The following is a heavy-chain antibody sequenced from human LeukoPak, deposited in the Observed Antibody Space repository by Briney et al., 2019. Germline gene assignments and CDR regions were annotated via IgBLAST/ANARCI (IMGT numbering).Heavy chain of an antibody. CDR3: AADGSGYYYGDAFDI. CDR2: IVVGSGNT. V-gene: IGHV1-58*02. Sequence: ASVKVSCKASGFTFTSSAMQWVRQARGQRLEWIGWIVVGSGNTNYAQKFQERVTITRDMSTSTAYMELSSLRSEDTAVYYCAADGSGYYYGDAFDIWGQGTMVTVSS. CDR1: GFTFTSSA. D-gene: IGHD3-22*01. J-gene: IGHJ3*02.